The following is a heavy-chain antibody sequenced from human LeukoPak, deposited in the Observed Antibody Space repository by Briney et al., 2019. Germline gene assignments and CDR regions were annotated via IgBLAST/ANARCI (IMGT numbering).Heavy chain of an antibody. CDR1: GYSFTSYW. CDR2: IYPGDSDT. V-gene: IGHV5-51*01. Sequence: GESLKISCKGSGYSFTSYWIGWVRQMPGKGLEWMGIIYPGDSDTRYSPSFQGQVTISADKSISTAYLQWSSLKASDTAMYYCARWECGGSCYPYYYYYYMDVWGKGTTVTVSS. CDR3: ARWECGGSCYPYYYYYYMDV. D-gene: IGHD2-15*01. J-gene: IGHJ6*03.